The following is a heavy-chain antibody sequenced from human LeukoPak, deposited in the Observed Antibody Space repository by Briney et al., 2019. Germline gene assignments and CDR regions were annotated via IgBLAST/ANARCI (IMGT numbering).Heavy chain of an antibody. Sequence: GGSLRLSCAASGFTFSSYSMNWVRQAPGKGLEWVSYISSSSSTIYYADSVKGRFTISRDNAKNSLYLQMNSLRAEDTAVYYCARVIRDYGHRSDAFDIWGQGTMVTVSS. V-gene: IGHV3-48*01. D-gene: IGHD4-17*01. CDR1: GFTFSSYS. J-gene: IGHJ3*02. CDR2: ISSSSSTI. CDR3: ARVIRDYGHRSDAFDI.